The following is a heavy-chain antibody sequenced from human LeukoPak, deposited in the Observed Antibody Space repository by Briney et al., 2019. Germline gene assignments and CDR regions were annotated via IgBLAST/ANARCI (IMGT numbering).Heavy chain of an antibody. D-gene: IGHD3-22*01. CDR2: ISSSGSTI. J-gene: IGHJ4*02. Sequence: PGGSLRLSCAASGFTFSDYYMSWIRQAPGKGLEWVSYISSSGSTIYYADSLKGRFTISRDNSKNTLYLQMNSLRAEDTAVYYCAKSAGYYYYDSSGYGDYWGQGTLVTVSS. V-gene: IGHV3-11*01. CDR1: GFTFSDYY. CDR3: AKSAGYYYYDSSGYGDY.